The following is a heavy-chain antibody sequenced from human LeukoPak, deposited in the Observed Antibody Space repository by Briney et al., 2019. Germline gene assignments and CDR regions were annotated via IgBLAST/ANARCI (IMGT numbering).Heavy chain of an antibody. V-gene: IGHV4-61*02. CDR2: IYTSGST. J-gene: IGHJ3*02. CDR1: GGSISSGSYY. Sequence: SQTLSLTCTVSGGSISSGSYYWSWIRQPAGKGLEWIGRIYTSGSTNYNPSLKSRVTISVDTSKNQFSLKLSSVTAADTAVYYCARGAVMAGTPPGAFDIWGQGTMVTVSS. CDR3: ARGAVMAGTPPGAFDI. D-gene: IGHD1-7*01.